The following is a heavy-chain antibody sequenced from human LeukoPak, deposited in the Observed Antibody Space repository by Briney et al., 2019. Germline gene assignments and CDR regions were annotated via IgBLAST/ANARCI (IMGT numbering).Heavy chain of an antibody. CDR1: GGSISSYY. CDR3: ARLYYDILTGYYALDY. J-gene: IGHJ4*02. D-gene: IGHD3-9*01. V-gene: IGHV4-59*01. Sequence: PSETLSLTCTVSGGSISSYYWSWIRQPPGKGLEWIGYIYYSGSTNYNPSLKGRVTISVDTSKNQFSLKLSSVTAADTAVYYCARLYYDILTGYYALDYWGQGTLVTVSS. CDR2: IYYSGST.